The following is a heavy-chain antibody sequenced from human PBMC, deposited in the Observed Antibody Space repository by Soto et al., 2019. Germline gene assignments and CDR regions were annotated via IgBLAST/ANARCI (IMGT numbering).Heavy chain of an antibody. V-gene: IGHV3-11*01. D-gene: IGHD3-9*01. CDR3: ARGPAYFLD. CDR2: ISKSGSDI. J-gene: IGHJ4*02. Sequence: SLRLSFAASGFTFSDYYMSWIRQAPGKGPEWISYISKSGSDIYYTDSVKGRFTISRDNAKNSLYLQMNSLRAEDTAVYYCARGPAYFLDWCQGTLVTVSS. CDR1: GFTFSDYY.